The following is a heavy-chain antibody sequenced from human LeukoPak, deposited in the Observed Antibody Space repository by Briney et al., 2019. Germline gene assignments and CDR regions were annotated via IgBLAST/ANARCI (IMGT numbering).Heavy chain of an antibody. CDR1: GFTFSSYG. V-gene: IGHV3-30*18. Sequence: GGSLRLSCAASGFTFSSYGMHWVRQAPGKGLEWVAVISYDGSNKYYADSVKGRFTISRDNSKNTLYLQMNSLRAEDTAVYYCAKGTYHYDTSGYVGYFDYWGQGTLVTVSS. D-gene: IGHD3-22*01. CDR2: ISYDGSNK. CDR3: AKGTYHYDTSGYVGYFDY. J-gene: IGHJ4*02.